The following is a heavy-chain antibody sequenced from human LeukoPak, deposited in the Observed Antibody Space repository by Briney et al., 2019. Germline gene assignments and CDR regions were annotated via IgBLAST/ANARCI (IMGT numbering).Heavy chain of an antibody. Sequence: SETLSLTCTVSGGSISSYYWSWIRQPPGKGLEWIGYIYNSGSTNYHPSLKSRVTISVDTSKNQFSLKLSSVTAADTAVYYCARSLGETVTPFDYWGQGTLVTVSS. CDR1: GGSISSYY. CDR2: IYNSGST. CDR3: ARSLGETVTPFDY. V-gene: IGHV4-59*01. D-gene: IGHD4-17*01. J-gene: IGHJ4*02.